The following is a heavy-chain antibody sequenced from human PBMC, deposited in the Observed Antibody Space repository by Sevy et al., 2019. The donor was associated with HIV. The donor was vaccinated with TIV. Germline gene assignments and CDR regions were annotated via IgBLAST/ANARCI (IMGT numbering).Heavy chain of an antibody. Sequence: GGSLRLSCAASGFSFDDYAMHWVRQTPGKGLEWVSGISWNSGSIAYADSVKGRFTISRDNAKNSLYLQMNSLRAEDTALYYCAKGYGDYLSGGHDYWGQGTLVTVSS. D-gene: IGHD4-17*01. CDR2: ISWNSGSI. V-gene: IGHV3-9*01. CDR3: AKGYGDYLSGGHDY. J-gene: IGHJ4*02. CDR1: GFSFDDYA.